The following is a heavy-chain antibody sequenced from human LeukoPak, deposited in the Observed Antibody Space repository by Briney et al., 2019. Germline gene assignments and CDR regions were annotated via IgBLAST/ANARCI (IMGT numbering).Heavy chain of an antibody. D-gene: IGHD6-19*01. V-gene: IGHV3-7*03. CDR3: AKDLSRAVAADWFDP. J-gene: IGHJ5*02. Sequence: TGGSLRLSCAASGFTFTTYWMHWVRQAPGKGLEWVANIKQDGSEKYYVDSAKGRFTISRDNGKNSVYLQMTNLRAADTAVYYCAKDLSRAVAADWFDPWDQGSLVTVSS. CDR2: IKQDGSEK. CDR1: GFTFTTYW.